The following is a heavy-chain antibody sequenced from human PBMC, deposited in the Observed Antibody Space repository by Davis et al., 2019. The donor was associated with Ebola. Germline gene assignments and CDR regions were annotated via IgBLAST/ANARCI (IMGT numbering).Heavy chain of an antibody. CDR3: ARFSRGTTESY. CDR2: INQDGSQI. J-gene: IGHJ4*02. D-gene: IGHD4-11*01. Sequence: GESLKISCVASGFRFSSYVMGWVRQAPGKGLEWVANINQDGSQINYVDSMRGRFTISRDNAKNSLYLQMNSLRVEDTAVYYCARFSRGTTESYWGQGTLVTVSS. V-gene: IGHV3-7*01. CDR1: GFRFSSYV.